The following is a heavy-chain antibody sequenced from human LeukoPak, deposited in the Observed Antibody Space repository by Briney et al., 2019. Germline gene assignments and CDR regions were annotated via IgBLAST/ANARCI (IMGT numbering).Heavy chain of an antibody. Sequence: GASVKVSCKASGYTFPGYYMHWVGQAPGQGLEWMGWINPNSGGTNYAQKFQGRVTMTRDTSISTAYMELSRLRSDDTAVYYCASSNSSSWYYFDYWGRGTLVTVSS. CDR2: INPNSGGT. V-gene: IGHV1-2*02. CDR3: ASSNSSSWYYFDY. CDR1: GYTFPGYY. J-gene: IGHJ4*02. D-gene: IGHD6-13*01.